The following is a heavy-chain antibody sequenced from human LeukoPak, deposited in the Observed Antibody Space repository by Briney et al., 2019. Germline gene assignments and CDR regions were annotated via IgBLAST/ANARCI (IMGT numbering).Heavy chain of an antibody. Sequence: ASVKVSCKASGYTFTTYDILWVRQAPGKGLEWMGGFDPEDGETIYAQKFQGRVTMTRDTSTSTVYMELSSLRSEDTAVYYCARGLWDYVWGSFDYWGQGTLVTVSS. CDR2: FDPEDGET. V-gene: IGHV1-24*01. CDR1: GYTFTTYD. D-gene: IGHD3-16*01. CDR3: ARGLWDYVWGSFDY. J-gene: IGHJ4*02.